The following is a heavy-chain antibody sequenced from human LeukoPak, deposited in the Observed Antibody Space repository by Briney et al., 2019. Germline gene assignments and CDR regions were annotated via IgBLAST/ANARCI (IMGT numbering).Heavy chain of an antibody. CDR1: GFTFSSYG. J-gene: IGHJ4*02. D-gene: IGHD6-13*01. Sequence: GSLRLSCAASGFTFSSYGMHWVRQAPGKGLEWVAVISYDGSNKYYADSVKGRFTISRDNSKNTLYLQMNSLRAEDTAVYYCATLRGLRGSSSPFPFDYWGQGTLVTVSS. V-gene: IGHV3-30*03. CDR3: ATLRGLRGSSSPFPFDY. CDR2: ISYDGSNK.